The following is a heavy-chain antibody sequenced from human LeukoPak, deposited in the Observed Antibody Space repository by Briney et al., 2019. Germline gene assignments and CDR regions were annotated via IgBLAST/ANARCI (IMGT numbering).Heavy chain of an antibody. CDR3: ARDLSGSGYDFWSGYYTTSFDY. V-gene: IGHV1-18*01. CDR1: GYTFTSYG. Sequence: ASVKVSCKASGYTFTSYGISWVRQAPGQGLEWMGWISAYKGNTNDAQKHQGRVTITTDASTSTAYMELRSLRSDDTAVYYCARDLSGSGYDFWSGYYTTSFDYWGQGTLVTVSS. D-gene: IGHD3-3*01. CDR2: ISAYKGNT. J-gene: IGHJ4*02.